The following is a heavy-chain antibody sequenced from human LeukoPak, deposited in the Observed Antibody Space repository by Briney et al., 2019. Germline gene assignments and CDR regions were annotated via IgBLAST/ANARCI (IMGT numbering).Heavy chain of an antibody. Sequence: PSETLSLTCAVYGGSFSGYYWSWIRQPPGKGLEWIGEINHSGSTNYNPSLKSRVTISVDTSKNQFSLKLSSVTAADTAVYYCARGSGIAVAGTLDYWGQGTLVTVSS. V-gene: IGHV4-34*01. CDR3: ARGSGIAVAGTLDY. D-gene: IGHD6-19*01. J-gene: IGHJ4*02. CDR1: GGSFSGYY. CDR2: INHSGST.